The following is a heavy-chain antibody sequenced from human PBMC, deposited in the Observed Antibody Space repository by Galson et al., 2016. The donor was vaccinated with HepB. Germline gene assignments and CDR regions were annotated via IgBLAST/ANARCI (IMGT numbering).Heavy chain of an antibody. D-gene: IGHD5-24*01. CDR2: IYPGDSET. J-gene: IGHJ4*02. V-gene: IGHV5-51*01. Sequence: QSGAEVKKPGESLKISCKGSGYSFSSYWIGWVRQMPGKGPEWMGIIYPGDSETRYSPSFQGQVTISADKSITTAYLQWRFLMASDTAIYNWARRGEGYSLFDYWGQGTLVTVSS. CDR3: ARRGEGYSLFDY. CDR1: GYSFSSYW.